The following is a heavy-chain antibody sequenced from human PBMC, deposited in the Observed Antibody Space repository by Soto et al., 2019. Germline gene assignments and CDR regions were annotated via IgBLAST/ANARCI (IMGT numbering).Heavy chain of an antibody. CDR2: INHSGST. CDR1: GGSFSGYY. D-gene: IGHD6-13*01. J-gene: IGHJ6*02. V-gene: IGHV4-34*01. Sequence: SETLSLTCAVYGGSFSGYYWSWIRQPPGKGLEWIGEINHSGSTNYNPSLKSRVTISVGTSKNQFSLKLSSVTAADTAVYYCAREDSSSWPFYYYGMDVWGQGTTVTVSS. CDR3: AREDSSSWPFYYYGMDV.